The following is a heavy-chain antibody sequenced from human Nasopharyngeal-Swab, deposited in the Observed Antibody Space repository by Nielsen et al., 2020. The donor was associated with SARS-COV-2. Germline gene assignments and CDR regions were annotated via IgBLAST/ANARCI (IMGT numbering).Heavy chain of an antibody. CDR2: IYYSGST. CDR1: GGSISSSY. CDR3: ARGGDGYNGLDY. V-gene: IGHV4-59*08. J-gene: IGHJ4*02. Sequence: SETLSLTCTVSGGSISSSYWSWIRQPPGPGLEWIGYIYYSGSTNYNPSLKSRVTISVDTSKNQFSLKLSSVTAADTAVYYCARGGDGYNGLDYWGQGTLVTVSS. D-gene: IGHD5-24*01.